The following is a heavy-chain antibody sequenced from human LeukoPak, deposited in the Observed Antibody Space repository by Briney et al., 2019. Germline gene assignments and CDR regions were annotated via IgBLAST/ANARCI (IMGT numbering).Heavy chain of an antibody. CDR3: ARGPSSSSRFRWFDP. D-gene: IGHD6-6*01. J-gene: IGHJ5*02. Sequence: ASVKVSCKASGYTFTSYYMHWVRQSPGQGLECMGIINPSGGSTSYAQKFQGRVTMTRDTSTSTVYMELSSLRSEDTAVYYCARGPSSSSRFRWFDPWGQGTLVTVSS. V-gene: IGHV1-46*01. CDR1: GYTFTSYY. CDR2: INPSGGST.